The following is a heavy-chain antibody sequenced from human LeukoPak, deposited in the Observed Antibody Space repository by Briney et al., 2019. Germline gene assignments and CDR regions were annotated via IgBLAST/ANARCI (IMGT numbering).Heavy chain of an antibody. Sequence: PGGSLRVSCAASGFSFSVYAMHWVRQAPGKGLEWVAMLYFDEGYRYYGQSVRGRVTMSRDTSKRTAYMQMGRLREDDTAVYYCAKGGDGKSPFEFWGPGTQVTVSS. V-gene: IGHV3-30*18. CDR2: LYFDEGYR. J-gene: IGHJ4*02. CDR3: AKGGDGKSPFEF. CDR1: GFSFSVYA. D-gene: IGHD3-16*01.